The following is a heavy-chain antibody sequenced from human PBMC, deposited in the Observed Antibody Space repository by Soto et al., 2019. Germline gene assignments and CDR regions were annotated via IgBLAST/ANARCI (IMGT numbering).Heavy chain of an antibody. CDR1: GGSISSGGYS. CDR3: ARAHYGDYGYGMDV. CDR2: TYHSGST. V-gene: IGHV4-30-2*01. D-gene: IGHD4-17*01. Sequence: QLQLQESGSGLVKPSQTLSLTCAVSGGSISSGGYSWSWIRQPPGKGLEWIGYTYHSGSTYYTPSLKSRVTISVARSKNQFALKLSSVTAADTAVYYCARAHYGDYGYGMDVWGQGTTVTVSS. J-gene: IGHJ6*02.